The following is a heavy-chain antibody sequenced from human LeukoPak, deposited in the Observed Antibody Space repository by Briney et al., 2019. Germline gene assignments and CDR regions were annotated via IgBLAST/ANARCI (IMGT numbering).Heavy chain of an antibody. Sequence: GGSLRLSCAASTFTFNNYAVHWVRQAPGKGLEWVAVILYDGTMKYYGDSVKGRFTISRDNSNNMLYLQMNSLRPEDTAVYFCARDIRGPTGFDSSGRDTLDYWGQGTLVTVSS. CDR3: ARDIRGPTGFDSSGRDTLDY. D-gene: IGHD3-22*01. CDR1: TFTFNNYA. J-gene: IGHJ4*02. CDR2: ILYDGTMK. V-gene: IGHV3-30*04.